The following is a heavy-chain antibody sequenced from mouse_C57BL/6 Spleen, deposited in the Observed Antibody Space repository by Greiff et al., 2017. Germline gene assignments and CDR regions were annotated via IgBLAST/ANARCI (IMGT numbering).Heavy chain of an antibody. J-gene: IGHJ4*01. V-gene: IGHV5-9*01. Sequence: DVKLVESGGGLVKPGGSLKLSCAASGFTFSSYTMSWVRQTPEKRLEWVATISGGGGNTYYPDSVKGRFTISRDNAKNTLYLQMSSLRSEDTALYYCARHEDYAMDYWGQGTSVTVSS. CDR3: ARHEDYAMDY. CDR2: ISGGGGNT. CDR1: GFTFSSYT.